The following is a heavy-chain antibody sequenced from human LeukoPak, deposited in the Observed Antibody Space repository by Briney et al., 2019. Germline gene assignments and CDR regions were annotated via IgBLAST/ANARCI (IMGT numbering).Heavy chain of an antibody. D-gene: IGHD3-22*01. V-gene: IGHV4-59*08. CDR2: TYYSGST. CDR1: GASISSYY. CDR3: ARLGYYYDSSGYFTYYGMGV. Sequence: SETLSLTCTVSGASISSYYWSWIRQPPGKGLEWVGHTYYSGSTNYNPSLKSRVTISVVTSKKQFSLKLSSVTAADTAVYYCARLGYYYDSSGYFTYYGMGVWGQGTTVTVSS. J-gene: IGHJ6*02.